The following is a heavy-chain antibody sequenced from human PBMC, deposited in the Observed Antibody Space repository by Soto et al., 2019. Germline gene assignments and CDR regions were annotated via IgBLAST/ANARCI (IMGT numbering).Heavy chain of an antibody. CDR1: GFTFSSYA. D-gene: IGHD4-17*01. J-gene: IGHJ5*02. CDR2: ISYDGNNK. Sequence: QVQLVESGGGVVQPGRSLRLSCAASGFTFSSYAMHWVHQAPGKGLEWVTVISYDGNNKYYADFVEGRFTISRDNSKNTLYLQMNSLRTEDTGVYYCARSQQTTVTSPLADPWGQGTLVTVSS. CDR3: ARSQQTTVTSPLADP. V-gene: IGHV3-30-3*01.